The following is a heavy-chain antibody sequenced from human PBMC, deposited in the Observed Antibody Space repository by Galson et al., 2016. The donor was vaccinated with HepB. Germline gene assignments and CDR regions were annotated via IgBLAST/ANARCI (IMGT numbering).Heavy chain of an antibody. J-gene: IGHJ5*01. CDR2: IWYDGTSK. D-gene: IGHD4-11*01. CDR3: AKVATPNRNYENWFDS. Sequence: SLRLSCAASGFTFSNFAMHWVRQAPGEGLEWVAVIWYDGTSKYYVDSVKGRFTISRDNSKNTLNLQMNSLRAEDTAVYYCAKVATPNRNYENWFDSWGQGTLVTVSS. CDR1: GFTFSNFA. V-gene: IGHV3-33*06.